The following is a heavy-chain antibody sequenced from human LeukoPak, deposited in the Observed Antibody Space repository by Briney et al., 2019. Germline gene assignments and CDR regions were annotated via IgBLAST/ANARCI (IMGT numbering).Heavy chain of an antibody. D-gene: IGHD2-15*01. V-gene: IGHV3-73*01. CDR2: IRSKANSYAT. CDR3: TRRGVVAALHYWYFDL. CDR1: VFTFSGSA. Sequence: GGSLRLSCAASVFTFSGSAMHWVRQASGKGLEWVGRIRSKANSYATAYAASVKGRFTISRDDSKNTAYLQMNSLKTEDTAVYYCTRRGVVAALHYWYFDLWGRGTLVTVSS. J-gene: IGHJ2*01.